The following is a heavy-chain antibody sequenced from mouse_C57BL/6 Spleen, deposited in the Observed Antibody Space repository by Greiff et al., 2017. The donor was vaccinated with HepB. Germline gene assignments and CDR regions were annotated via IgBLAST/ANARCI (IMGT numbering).Heavy chain of an antibody. V-gene: IGHV5-17*01. J-gene: IGHJ1*03. CDR2: ISSGSSTI. Sequence: EVMLVESGGGLVKPGGSLKLSCAASGFTFSDYGMHWVRQAPEKGLEWVAYISSGSSTIYYADTVKGRFTISRDNAKNTLFLQMTSLRSEDTAMYYCARPPYYSNWYFDVWGTGTTVTVSS. D-gene: IGHD2-5*01. CDR3: ARPPYYSNWYFDV. CDR1: GFTFSDYG.